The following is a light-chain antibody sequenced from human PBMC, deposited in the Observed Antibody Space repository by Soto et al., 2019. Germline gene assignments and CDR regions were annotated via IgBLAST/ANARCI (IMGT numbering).Light chain of an antibody. CDR1: QSVSSN. J-gene: IGKJ5*01. CDR2: GAS. Sequence: IVLTQSPGSRSLFPGETATLSFRASQSVSSNLAWYQQKPGQAPRFLIYGASTRATGIPATFSGSGSGTQFTLTISSLQSEDFAVYYCQQYNNWPAINCGQGKRREIK. CDR3: QQYNNWPAIN. V-gene: IGKV3D-15*01.